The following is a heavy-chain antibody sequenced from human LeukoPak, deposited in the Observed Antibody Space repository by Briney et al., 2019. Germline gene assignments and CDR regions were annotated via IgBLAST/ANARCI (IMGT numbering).Heavy chain of an antibody. J-gene: IGHJ6*02. CDR2: ISGSGGST. V-gene: IGHV3-23*01. CDR1: GFTFSSYA. Sequence: GGSLRLSCAASGFTFSSYAMSWVRQAPGKGLEWVSAISGSGGSTYYADSVKGRFTISRDNSKNTLYLQMNSLRAEDTAVYYCAKFILEYYDFWSGYTYCYYYGMDVWGQGTTVTVSS. CDR3: AKFILEYYDFWSGYTYCYYYGMDV. D-gene: IGHD3-3*01.